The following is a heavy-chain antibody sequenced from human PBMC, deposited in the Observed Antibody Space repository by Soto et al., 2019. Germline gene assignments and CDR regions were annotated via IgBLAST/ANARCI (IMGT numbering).Heavy chain of an antibody. J-gene: IGHJ4*02. CDR3: ARRGGGVVLAATTPFDY. V-gene: IGHV4-4*02. CDR1: RGSITTANW. Sequence: QVPRQESGPRLVRPSGTLSLTCNVSRGSITTANWWNWVRQPPGRGLEWIGEIYHSGSTNYNLSLKSRVTLSVDKSKNQFSLTLSSVTAADTAIYYCARRGGGVVLAATTPFDYWGQGILVTVSS. CDR2: IYHSGST. D-gene: IGHD2-15*01.